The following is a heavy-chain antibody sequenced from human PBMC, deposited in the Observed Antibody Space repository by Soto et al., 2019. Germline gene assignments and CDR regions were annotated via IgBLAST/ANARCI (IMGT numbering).Heavy chain of an antibody. Sequence: EVQLVESGGGLVQPGGSLKLSCAASGFTFSGSAMHWVRQASGKGLEWVGRIRSKANSYATAYAASVKGRFTISRDDSKITAYLQMNSLKTEDTAVYYCTSRNPKYCSGGSCYSEDFDYWGQGTLVTVSS. CDR2: IRSKANSYAT. CDR1: GFTFSGSA. V-gene: IGHV3-73*01. D-gene: IGHD2-15*01. J-gene: IGHJ4*02. CDR3: TSRNPKYCSGGSCYSEDFDY.